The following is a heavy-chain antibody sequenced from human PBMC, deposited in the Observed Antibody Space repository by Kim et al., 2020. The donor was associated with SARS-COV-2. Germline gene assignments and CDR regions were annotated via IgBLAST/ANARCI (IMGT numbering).Heavy chain of an antibody. J-gene: IGHJ6*02. D-gene: IGHD2-8*01. CDR1: GYTFTGYY. CDR3: ARDLGEVLLMVYAEHYYYYGMDV. V-gene: IGHV1-2*02. Sequence: ASVKVSCKASGYTFTGYYMHWVRQAPGQGLEWMGWINPNSGGTNYAQKFQGRVTMTRDTSISTAYMELSRLRSDDTAVYYCARDLGEVLLMVYAEHYYYYGMDVWGQGTTVTVSS. CDR2: INPNSGGT.